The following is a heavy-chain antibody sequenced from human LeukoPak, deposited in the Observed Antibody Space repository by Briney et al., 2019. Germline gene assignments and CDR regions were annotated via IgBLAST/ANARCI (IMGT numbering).Heavy chain of an antibody. Sequence: ASVKVSCKASGYTFTGYYMHWVRQAPGQGLEWMGWINPNSGGTNYAQKFQGRVTMTRDTSISTAYMELSRLRSDDTAVYYCVRTYCSGGSCYSFWFDPWGQGTLVTVSS. D-gene: IGHD2-15*01. CDR1: GYTFTGYY. CDR3: VRTYCSGGSCYSFWFDP. CDR2: INPNSGGT. J-gene: IGHJ5*02. V-gene: IGHV1-2*02.